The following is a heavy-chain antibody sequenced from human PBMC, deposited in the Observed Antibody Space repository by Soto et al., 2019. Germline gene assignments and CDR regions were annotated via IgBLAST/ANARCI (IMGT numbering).Heavy chain of an antibody. J-gene: IGHJ3*02. CDR1: GFSLSTSGVG. CDR3: THIQSGCSGGSCYSYDACDI. Sequence: QITLKESGPTLVKPTQTLTLTCTFSGFSLSTSGVGVGWIRQPPGKALEWLALIYWDDDKRYSPSLKSRLTPTKHTTKHYVVLTMNNMEPVATATYYRTHIQSGCSGGSCYSYDACDIWGQGTMVTVSS. CDR2: IYWDDDK. V-gene: IGHV2-5*02. D-gene: IGHD2-15*01.